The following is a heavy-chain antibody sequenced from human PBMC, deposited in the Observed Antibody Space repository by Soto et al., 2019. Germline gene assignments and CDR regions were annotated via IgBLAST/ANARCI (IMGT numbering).Heavy chain of an antibody. J-gene: IGHJ4*02. CDR1: GFTFNNYG. CDR2: ISYDGSDK. CDR3: AKYLYSGYDLFFDY. V-gene: IGHV3-30*18. Sequence: QVQLVESGGGVVQAGRSLRLSCAASGFTFNNYGMHWVRQAPGKGLEWVAIISYDGSDKSYADSVKGRFTISRDNSKNALDHQMNSMRPEDTAVYYGAKYLYSGYDLFFDYLGQGTLVTVSS. D-gene: IGHD5-12*01.